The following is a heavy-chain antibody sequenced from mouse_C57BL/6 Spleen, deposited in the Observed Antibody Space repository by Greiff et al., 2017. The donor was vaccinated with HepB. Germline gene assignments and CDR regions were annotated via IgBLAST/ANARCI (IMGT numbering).Heavy chain of an antibody. J-gene: IGHJ2*01. CDR3: ARSGSSYWGFDY. V-gene: IGHV1-81*01. CDR1: GYTFTSYG. Sequence: VQLQQSGAELARPGASVKLSCKASGYTFTSYGISWVKQRTGQGLEWIGEIYPRSGNTYYNEKFKGKATLTADKSSSTAYMELRSLTSEDSAVYFCARSGSSYWGFDYWGQGTTLTVSS. D-gene: IGHD1-1*01. CDR2: IYPRSGNT.